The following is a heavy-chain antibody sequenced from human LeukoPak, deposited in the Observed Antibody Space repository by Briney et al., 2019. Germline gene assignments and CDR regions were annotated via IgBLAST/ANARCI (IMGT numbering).Heavy chain of an antibody. J-gene: IGHJ5*02. CDR1: GFTFSSYC. CDR2: IKHDGSEK. D-gene: IGHD3-10*01. CDR3: ARRLGLGFGEYSNNWFDP. Sequence: GGSLTLSCAASGFTFSSYCRSWIRQPPGKGLEWIANIKHDGSEKYYVDSVKGRFTISRDNAKNSLYLQMNSLRAEDTAVYYCARRLGLGFGEYSNNWFDPWGQGTLVTVSS. V-gene: IGHV3-7*01.